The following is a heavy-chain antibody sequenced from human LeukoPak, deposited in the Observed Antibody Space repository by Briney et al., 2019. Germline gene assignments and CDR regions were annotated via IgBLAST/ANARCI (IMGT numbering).Heavy chain of an antibody. D-gene: IGHD3-9*01. J-gene: IGHJ6*02. V-gene: IGHV1-69*04. CDR2: IIPILGIA. Sequence: GASVKVSCKASGGTFSSYAISWVRQAPGQGLEWMGRIIPILGIANYAQKFQGRVTITADKSTSTAYMELSSLRSEDTAVYYCARRMIEHDIFRDGMDVWGQGTTVTVSS. CDR3: ARRMIEHDIFRDGMDV. CDR1: GGTFSSYA.